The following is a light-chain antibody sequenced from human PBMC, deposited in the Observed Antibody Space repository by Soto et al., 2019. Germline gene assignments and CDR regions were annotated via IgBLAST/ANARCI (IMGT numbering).Light chain of an antibody. CDR2: KAS. CDR1: QTISSW. V-gene: IGKV1-5*03. CDR3: QQYDNLPS. J-gene: IGKJ5*01. Sequence: DIKMTQSPSTLSGSVGDRVTITCRASQTISSWLAWYQQKPGKAPKLLIYKASTLKSGVPSRFSGSGSGTEFTLTISSLQPEDIATYYCQQYDNLPSFGQGTRLEIK.